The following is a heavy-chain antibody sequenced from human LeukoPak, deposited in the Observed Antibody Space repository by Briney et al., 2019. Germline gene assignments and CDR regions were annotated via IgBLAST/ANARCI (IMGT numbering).Heavy chain of an antibody. V-gene: IGHV4-59*08. D-gene: IGHD3-10*01. CDR3: ARQTGYGLVSFDF. CDR2: IYYSGST. Sequence: SETLSLSCTVSGGSISGYYWNWIRQPPGKGLEWIGYIYYSGSTNYNPSLKSRVTMSLDTSKNQFSLKLSSVTAADTAVYYCARQTGYGLVSFDFWGQGTLVTVSS. J-gene: IGHJ4*02. CDR1: GGSISGYY.